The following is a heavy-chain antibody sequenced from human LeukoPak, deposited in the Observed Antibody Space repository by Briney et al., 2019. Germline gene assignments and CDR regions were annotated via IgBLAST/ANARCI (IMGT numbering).Heavy chain of an antibody. J-gene: IGHJ4*02. Sequence: ASVKVSCKASGYTFTGYYMHWVRQAPGQGLEWMGRINPNSGGTNYAQKFQGRVTITRDTSISTAYMELSRLRSDDTAVYYCARRGRGGNPYDYWGQGTLVTASS. D-gene: IGHD4-23*01. CDR1: GYTFTGYY. CDR2: INPNSGGT. V-gene: IGHV1-2*06. CDR3: ARRGRGGNPYDY.